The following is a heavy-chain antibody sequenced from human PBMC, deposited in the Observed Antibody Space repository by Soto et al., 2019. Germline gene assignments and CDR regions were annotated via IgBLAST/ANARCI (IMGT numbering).Heavy chain of an antibody. D-gene: IGHD4-4*01. J-gene: IGHJ5*02. CDR3: ARRVSTVTDWFDP. CDR2: IYYSGST. CDR1: GGSISSSSYY. Sequence: QLQLQESGPGLVKPSETLSLTCTVSGGSISSSSYYWGWIRQPPGKGLEWIGSIYYSGSTYYNPSLKSRVTISVDTSKNQFSLKLSSVTAADTAVYYCARRVSTVTDWFDPWGQGTLVTVSS. V-gene: IGHV4-39*01.